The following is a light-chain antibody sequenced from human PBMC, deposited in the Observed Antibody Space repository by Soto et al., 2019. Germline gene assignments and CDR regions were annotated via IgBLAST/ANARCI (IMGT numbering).Light chain of an antibody. V-gene: IGKV1-39*01. J-gene: IGKJ4*01. CDR1: QSITYW. CDR3: QQSYSTPLT. CDR2: DVF. Sequence: DIQMTQSPSSLSASVGDRGTITCRASQSITYWLAWYQQKPGRAPKLLIYDVFNLQSGVPSRFSGSGSGTDFTLTNSSLQPENFSTYYCQQSYSTPLTFGGGTKVDIK.